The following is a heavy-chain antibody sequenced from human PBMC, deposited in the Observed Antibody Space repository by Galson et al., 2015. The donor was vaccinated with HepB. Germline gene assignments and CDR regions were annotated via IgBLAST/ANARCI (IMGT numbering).Heavy chain of an antibody. Sequence: SLRLSCAASGFTFSRHAFHWVRQAPGKGLEWVALISHDEKNKYYADSVRGRFSIFRDNSRDTVYLQVNSLRDEDTAVYYCASDCDGSGSIYNVMGYWGQGTLVTVSS. J-gene: IGHJ4*02. CDR3: ASDCDGSGSIYNVMGY. V-gene: IGHV3-30*04. CDR2: ISHDEKNK. D-gene: IGHD3-10*01. CDR1: GFTFSRHA.